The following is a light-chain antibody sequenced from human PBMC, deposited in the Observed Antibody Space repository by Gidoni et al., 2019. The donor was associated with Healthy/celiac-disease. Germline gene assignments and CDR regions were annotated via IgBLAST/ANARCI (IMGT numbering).Light chain of an antibody. CDR2: KDS. Sequence: SYQLTQPPSVSVSPVQTARITCSGDALPKQYAYWYQQKPVQAPVLVIYKDSERSSGIPERFSCSSSGTTVTLTISGVQAEDEADYYCQSADSSGTYLYVFGTGTKVTVL. CDR3: QSADSSGTYLYV. J-gene: IGLJ1*01. CDR1: ALPKQY. V-gene: IGLV3-25*03.